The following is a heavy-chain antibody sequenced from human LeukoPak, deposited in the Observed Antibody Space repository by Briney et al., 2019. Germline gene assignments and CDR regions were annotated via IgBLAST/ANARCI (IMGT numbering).Heavy chain of an antibody. V-gene: IGHV3-53*04. Sequence: GGSLRLSCAASGFTVSTNCMTWVRQAPGKGLEWVSTIYSGGTTYCADSVMGRFTISRHNSRNTLYLQMNSLRAEDTAVYYCARVDTVMAYYFDLWGREPWSPSPQ. CDR1: GFTVSTNC. D-gene: IGHD5-18*01. CDR3: ARVDTVMAYYFDL. CDR2: IYSGGTT. J-gene: IGHJ4*02.